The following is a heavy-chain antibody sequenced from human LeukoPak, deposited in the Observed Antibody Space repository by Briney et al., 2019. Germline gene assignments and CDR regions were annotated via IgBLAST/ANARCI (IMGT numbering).Heavy chain of an antibody. CDR3: ARAPEHGDYLNY. J-gene: IGHJ4*02. CDR1: GGSISSGGYY. CDR2: IYHSGST. V-gene: IGHV4-30-2*01. Sequence: PSQTLSLTCTVSGGSISSGGYYWSWIRQPPGKGLEWIGYIYHSGSTYYNPSLKSRVTISVDRSKNQFSLKLSSVTAADTAVYYCARAPEHGDYLNYWGQGTLVTVSS. D-gene: IGHD4-17*01.